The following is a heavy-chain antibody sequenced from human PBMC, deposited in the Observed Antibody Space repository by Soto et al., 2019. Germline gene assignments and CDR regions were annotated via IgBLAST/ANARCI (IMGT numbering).Heavy chain of an antibody. CDR3: ARDMSYSDAFDI. D-gene: IGHD1-26*01. CDR2: ISAYNGNT. Sequence: ASVKVSCKASGYTFTRYGISWVRQAPGQGLEWMAWISAYNGNTNYAQKLQGRVTMTTDTSTSTSYLELRSLRSDDTAVYYCARDMSYSDAFDIWGQGTMVTVSS. J-gene: IGHJ3*02. CDR1: GYTFTRYG. V-gene: IGHV1-18*01.